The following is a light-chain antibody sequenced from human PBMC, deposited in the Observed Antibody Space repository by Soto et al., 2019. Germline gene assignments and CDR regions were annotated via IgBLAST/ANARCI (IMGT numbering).Light chain of an antibody. V-gene: IGLV2-14*01. J-gene: IGLJ1*01. CDR2: DIT. CDR1: SSDVGAYIF. CDR3: QSCDSSLSGSGV. Sequence: QSVLTQPASVSGSPGQSITISCTGTSSDVGAYIFVSWYQQYPGKAPKLMIYDITNRPSGVSNRFSGPKAGNTASLTISGLQAEDEADYYCQSCDSSLSGSGVFGTGTKVTVL.